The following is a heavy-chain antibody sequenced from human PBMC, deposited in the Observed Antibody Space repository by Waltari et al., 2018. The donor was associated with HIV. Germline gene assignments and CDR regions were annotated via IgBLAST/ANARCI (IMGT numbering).Heavy chain of an antibody. CDR1: GYSFNDFY. J-gene: IGHJ6*02. D-gene: IGHD3-16*01. CDR3: ATDRGLIEYYGMDV. Sequence: EVTLIQSGPEVNKPGTTVKITCRLSGYSFNDFYIYFVQQAPGKGRGWVGRRGRGDGERGDGEKVQERVSVCVDMSTNTAGREVVRRRSVDTAGYSCATDRGLIEYYGMDVWGPGNAVTVSS. CDR2: RGRGDGER. V-gene: IGHV1-69-2*01.